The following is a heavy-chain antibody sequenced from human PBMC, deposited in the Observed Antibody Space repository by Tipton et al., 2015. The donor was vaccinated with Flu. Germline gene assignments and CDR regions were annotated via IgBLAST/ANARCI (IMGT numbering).Heavy chain of an antibody. V-gene: IGHV1-18*01. CDR2: IGAYNGNT. J-gene: IGHJ4*02. D-gene: IGHD6-19*01. Sequence: QLVQSGAEVKKPGASVKVSCKASGYTFSSYGVSWVRQAPGQGLEWMGWIGAYNGNTNFAQKLQGRVTMTTDTSTSTAYMELTSLRPDDTAVYYCARDSGGALAGMDYWGQGTLVTVSS. CDR1: GYTFSSYG. CDR3: ARDSGGALAGMDY.